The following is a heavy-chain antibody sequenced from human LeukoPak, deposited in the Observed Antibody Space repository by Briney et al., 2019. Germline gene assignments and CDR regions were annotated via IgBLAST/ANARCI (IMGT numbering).Heavy chain of an antibody. CDR3: ASGYCSGGSCYPYYFDY. CDR2: INHSGST. CDR1: GGSFSGYY. V-gene: IGHV4-34*01. Sequence: PSETLSLTCAVYGGSFSGYYWSWIREPPGPGLELIGEINHSGSTNYNPSLKSRVTISVDTSKNQFSLKLSSVTATDTAVYYCASGYCSGGSCYPYYFDYWGQGTLVTVSS. D-gene: IGHD2-15*01. J-gene: IGHJ4*02.